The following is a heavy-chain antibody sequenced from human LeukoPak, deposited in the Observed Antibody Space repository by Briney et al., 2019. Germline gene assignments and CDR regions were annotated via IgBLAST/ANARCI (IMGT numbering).Heavy chain of an antibody. V-gene: IGHV5-51*01. D-gene: IGHD5-18*01. CDR1: GYTLTNNW. J-gene: IGHJ4*02. CDR3: ARLLSQRYTAIPY. CDR2: IYPGYSDA. Sequence: GESLKISCKISGYTLTNNWIGWVRQVPGKGLEGMGLIYPGYSDAKYSPSFQGEVTISADKSISTSYLQWSSLKASDTAMYYCARLLSQRYTAIPYWGQGTLVTVSS.